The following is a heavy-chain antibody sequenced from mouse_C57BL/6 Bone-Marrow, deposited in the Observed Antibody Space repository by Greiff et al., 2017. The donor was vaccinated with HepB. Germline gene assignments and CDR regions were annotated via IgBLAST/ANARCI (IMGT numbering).Heavy chain of an antibody. D-gene: IGHD1-1*01. Sequence: EVMLVEPGGGLVQPGGSLKLSCAASGFTFSDYYMYWVRQTPEQRLEWVAYISNGGGRTYYPDTVKGRFTISRDNAKNTLYLQMSRLKSEDTAMYYCARHIYYYGSSPYWYFDVWGTGTTVTVSS. V-gene: IGHV5-12*01. CDR1: GFTFSDYY. CDR3: ARHIYYYGSSPYWYFDV. CDR2: ISNGGGRT. J-gene: IGHJ1*03.